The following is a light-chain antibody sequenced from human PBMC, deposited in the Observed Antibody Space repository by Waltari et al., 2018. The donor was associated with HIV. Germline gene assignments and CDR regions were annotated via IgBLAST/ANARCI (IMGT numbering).Light chain of an antibody. CDR2: DAS. CDR3: QQYGSLYT. J-gene: IGKJ2*01. Sequence: VLTQSPGTLSLSPGERATLSCRASQRFSRSYLTWYQQKPDQAPRLLIYDASSRATGIPDRFGGSGSGTDFILTISRLEPEDFAVYYCQQYGSLYTFGQGTKLEIK. CDR1: QRFSRSY. V-gene: IGKV3-20*01.